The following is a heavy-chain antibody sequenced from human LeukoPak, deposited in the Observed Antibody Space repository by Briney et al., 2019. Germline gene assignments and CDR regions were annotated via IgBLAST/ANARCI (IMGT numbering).Heavy chain of an antibody. D-gene: IGHD2-2*01. CDR1: GGSISSYY. J-gene: IGHJ6*03. Sequence: PSETLSLTCTVSGGSISSYYWSWIRQPAGKGLEWIGRTYTSGSTNYNPSLKSRVTMSVDTSKNQFSLKLSSVTVADTAVYYCARDHLVPYCSSISCYGYYYYMDVWGKGTTVTVSS. CDR2: TYTSGST. V-gene: IGHV4-4*07. CDR3: ARDHLVPYCSSISCYGYYYYMDV.